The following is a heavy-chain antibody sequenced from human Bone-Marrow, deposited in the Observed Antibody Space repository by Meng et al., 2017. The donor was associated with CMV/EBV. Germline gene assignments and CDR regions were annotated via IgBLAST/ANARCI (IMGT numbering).Heavy chain of an antibody. CDR3: ARDSRPNIVVVPAAILDP. V-gene: IGHV3-30-3*01. CDR1: GFTFSSYA. J-gene: IGHJ5*02. Sequence: LSLTCAASGFTFSSYAMHWVRQAPGKGLEWVAVISYDGSNKYYADSVKGRFTISRDNSKNTLYLQMNSLRAEDTAVYYCARDSRPNIVVVPAAILDPWGQGTLVTVSS. D-gene: IGHD2-2*01. CDR2: ISYDGSNK.